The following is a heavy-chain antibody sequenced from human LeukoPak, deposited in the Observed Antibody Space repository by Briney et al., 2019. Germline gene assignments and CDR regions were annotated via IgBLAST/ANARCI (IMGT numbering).Heavy chain of an antibody. CDR3: AKVRSQYQLLYAFDY. Sequence: PGGSLRLSCAASGFTFSNYAMHWVRQAPGKGLEWVAFIRSDGNNKHYAESVKGRCTISRDNSKNTLFLQMNSLRAEDTAVYYCAKVRSQYQLLYAFDYWGQGTLVTVSS. J-gene: IGHJ4*02. D-gene: IGHD2-2*02. CDR2: IRSDGNNK. V-gene: IGHV3-30*02. CDR1: GFTFSNYA.